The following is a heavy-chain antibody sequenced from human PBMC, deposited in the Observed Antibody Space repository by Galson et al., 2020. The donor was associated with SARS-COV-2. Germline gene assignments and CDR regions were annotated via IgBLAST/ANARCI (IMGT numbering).Heavy chain of an antibody. CDR1: GYSFTNQW. D-gene: IGHD1-1*01. Sequence: GESLKISCKGSGYSFTNQWIAWVRQMPGRGLEWMGIIYPGDSDTRYSPSFHGQVTISADKSINTAYLQWSSLKASDTAVYYCARQITSFGTNEYWGQGTLVTGSS. CDR2: IYPGDSDT. CDR3: ARQITSFGTNEY. V-gene: IGHV5-51*01. J-gene: IGHJ4*02.